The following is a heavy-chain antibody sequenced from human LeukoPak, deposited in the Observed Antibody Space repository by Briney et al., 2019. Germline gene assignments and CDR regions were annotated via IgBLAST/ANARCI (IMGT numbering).Heavy chain of an antibody. CDR1: GGSISSSSYN. CDR2: IYYSGST. D-gene: IGHD3-22*01. J-gene: IGHJ4*02. V-gene: IGHV4-39*01. Sequence: SETLSLTCTVSGGSISSSSYNWGWIRQPPGKGLEWIGSIYYSGSTYYNPSLKSRVTISVDTSKNQFSLKLSSVTAADTAVYYCANTPRDYYDSSGYYDYWGQGTLVTVSS. CDR3: ANTPRDYYDSSGYYDY.